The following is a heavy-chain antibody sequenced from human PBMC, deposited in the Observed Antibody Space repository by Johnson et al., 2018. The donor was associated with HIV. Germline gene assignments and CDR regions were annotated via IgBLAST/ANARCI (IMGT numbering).Heavy chain of an antibody. D-gene: IGHD6-19*01. CDR2: INWNGGST. V-gene: IGHV3-20*04. CDR3: ARGTGISRAGTDAFDI. J-gene: IGHJ3*02. CDR1: GFTFDDYG. Sequence: VQLVESGGGLVKPGGSLRLSCAASGFTFDDYGMSWVRQAPGKGLEWVSGINWNGGSTGYADSVKGRFTISRDNAKNSLYLQMNSLRAEDTALYYCARGTGISRAGTDAFDIWGQGTMVTVSS.